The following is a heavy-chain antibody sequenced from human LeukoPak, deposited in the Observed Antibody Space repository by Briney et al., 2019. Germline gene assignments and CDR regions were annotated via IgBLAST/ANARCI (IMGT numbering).Heavy chain of an antibody. J-gene: IGHJ4*02. CDR2: IYHSGST. CDR1: GYSITSGYY. D-gene: IGHD2-2*02. Sequence: PSETLSLTCAVSGYSITSGYYWAWIRQPPGKGLEWIGNIYHSGSTNYNPSLKSRVTLSVDTSKSQFSLKLTSVTAADTAVYYCARATHCSSATCYRPFDYWGQGTLVTVSS. CDR3: ARATHCSSATCYRPFDY. V-gene: IGHV4-38-2*01.